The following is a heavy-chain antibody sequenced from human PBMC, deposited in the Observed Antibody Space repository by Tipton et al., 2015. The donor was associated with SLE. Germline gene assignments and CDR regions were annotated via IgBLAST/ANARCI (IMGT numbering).Heavy chain of an antibody. Sequence: SLRLSCAASGFTFSSYSMNWVRQAPGKGLEWVSCISSSGSYIYYADSVKGRFSISRDDSQDTLYLQMNSLRAEDTAVYYCAAPLTGLHYWGQGTQVTVSS. J-gene: IGHJ4*02. D-gene: IGHD3-9*01. CDR3: AAPLTGLHY. CDR2: ISSSGSYI. V-gene: IGHV3-21*01. CDR1: GFTFSSYS.